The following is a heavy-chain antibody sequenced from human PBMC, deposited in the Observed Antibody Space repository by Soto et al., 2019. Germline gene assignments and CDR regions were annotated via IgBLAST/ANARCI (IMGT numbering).Heavy chain of an antibody. J-gene: IGHJ4*02. Sequence: ASVKVSCKASGCTFSSYAISWVRQAPGQGLEWMGGIIPIFGTANYAQKFQGRVTITADESTSTAYMELSSLRSEDTAVYYCASFYDSSGYYNGSHDYWGQGNMVTVSS. CDR3: ASFYDSSGYYNGSHDY. CDR2: IIPIFGTA. D-gene: IGHD3-22*01. V-gene: IGHV1-69*13. CDR1: GCTFSSYA.